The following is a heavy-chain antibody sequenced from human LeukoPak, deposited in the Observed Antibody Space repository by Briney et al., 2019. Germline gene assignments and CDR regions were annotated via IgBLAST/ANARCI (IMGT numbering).Heavy chain of an antibody. CDR1: GFTFSSYA. CDR2: ISSSSSYI. V-gene: IGHV3-21*01. Sequence: PGGSLRLSCAASGFTFSSYAMHWVRQAPGKGLEWVSSISSSSSYIYYADSVKGRFTISRDNAKNSLYLQMNSLRAEDTAVYYCARGIAVAGHYYYMDVWGKGTTVTVSS. D-gene: IGHD6-19*01. J-gene: IGHJ6*03. CDR3: ARGIAVAGHYYYMDV.